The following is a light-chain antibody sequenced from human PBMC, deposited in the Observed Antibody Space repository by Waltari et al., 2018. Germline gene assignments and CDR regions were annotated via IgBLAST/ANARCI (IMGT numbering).Light chain of an antibody. CDR2: EGT. V-gene: IGLV2-8*01. J-gene: IGLJ3*02. Sequence: QSALTQPPPASGSPGQSVTISCTGTSSDFGGYNYVSWYQHHPGKAPKVIIYEGTKRPSGVPDRFSASRFGNTASLTVSGLQAEDEADYYCSSYAGNPVFGGGTKLTVL. CDR1: SSDFGGYNY. CDR3: SSYAGNPV.